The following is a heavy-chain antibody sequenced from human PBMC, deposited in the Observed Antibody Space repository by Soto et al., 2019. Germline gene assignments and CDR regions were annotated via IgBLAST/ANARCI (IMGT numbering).Heavy chain of an antibody. Sequence: SVKVSCKASGGTFSSYAISWVRQAPGQGLEWMGGIIPIFGTANYAQKFQGRVTITADESTSTAYMELSSLRSEDTAVYYCAIERRYYYKGMDFWCQATTGTVSS. CDR1: GGTFSSYA. CDR3: AIERRYYYKGMDF. CDR2: IIPIFGTA. J-gene: IGHJ6*02. V-gene: IGHV1-69*13.